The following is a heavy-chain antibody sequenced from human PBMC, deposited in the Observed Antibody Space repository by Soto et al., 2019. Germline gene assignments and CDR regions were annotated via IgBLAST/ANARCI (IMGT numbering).Heavy chain of an antibody. D-gene: IGHD5-18*01. CDR3: AREGGPTAMDQYTWFDP. V-gene: IGHV3-48*01. Sequence: EVQLVESGGGLVQPGGSLRLSCAASGFTFSSYSMNWVRQAPGKGLEWVSYISSSSSTIYYADSVKGRFTISKDNAKNSLYLQMNSLRAEDTAVYYCAREGGPTAMDQYTWFDPWGQGTLVTVSS. CDR1: GFTFSSYS. J-gene: IGHJ5*02. CDR2: ISSSSSTI.